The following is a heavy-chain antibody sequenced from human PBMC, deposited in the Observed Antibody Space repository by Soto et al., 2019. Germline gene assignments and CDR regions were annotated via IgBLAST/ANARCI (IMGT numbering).Heavy chain of an antibody. Sequence: EVQLVESGGGLVKPGGSLRLSCAASGFTFSSYSMNWVRQAPGKGLEWVSSISSSSSYIYYADSVKGRFTISRDNAKNSLYLQMNSLRAEDTAVYYCARLGYCSSTSCYGGYYYGMDVWGQGTTVTVSS. CDR3: ARLGYCSSTSCYGGYYYGMDV. CDR1: GFTFSSYS. D-gene: IGHD2-2*01. V-gene: IGHV3-21*01. J-gene: IGHJ6*02. CDR2: ISSSSSYI.